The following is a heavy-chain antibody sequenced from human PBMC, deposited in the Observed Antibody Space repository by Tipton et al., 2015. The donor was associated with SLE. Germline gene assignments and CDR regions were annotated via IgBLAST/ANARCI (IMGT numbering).Heavy chain of an antibody. J-gene: IGHJ4*02. Sequence: TLSLTCTVSGGSISSSSYYWGWIRQPPGKGLEWIGSIYYSGSTYYNPSIKSRVTISVDTSKNQFSLKLSSVTAADTAVYYCASQNGEGYCSGGSCPGDWGQGTLVTVSS. CDR2: IYYSGST. D-gene: IGHD2-15*01. V-gene: IGHV4-39*07. CDR3: ASQNGEGYCSGGSCPGD. CDR1: GGSISSSSYY.